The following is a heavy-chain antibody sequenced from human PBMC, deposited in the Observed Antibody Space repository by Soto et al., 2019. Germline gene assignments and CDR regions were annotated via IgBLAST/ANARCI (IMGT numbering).Heavy chain of an antibody. CDR2: ISGSGGST. J-gene: IGHJ4*02. V-gene: IGHV3-23*01. D-gene: IGHD1-1*01. CDR1: GFTFSSYA. Sequence: HPGGSLRLSCAASGFTFSSYAMSWVRQAPGKGLEWVSAISGSGGSTYYADSVKGRFTISRDNSKNTLYLQMNSLRAEDTAVYYCAKDPFSPDWNDDYWGQGTLVTVSS. CDR3: AKDPFSPDWNDDY.